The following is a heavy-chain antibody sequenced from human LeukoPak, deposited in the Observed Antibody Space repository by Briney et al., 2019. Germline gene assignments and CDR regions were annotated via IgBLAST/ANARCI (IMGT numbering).Heavy chain of an antibody. CDR3: ARLETHSYADNYYMDV. J-gene: IGHJ6*03. CDR1: GYSFTSYW. D-gene: IGHD5-18*01. Sequence: GESLKISCKGSGYSFTSYWIGWVRQMPGKGLEWMVIIYPGDSDTRYSPSFQGQVTISADKSISTAYLQWSSLKASDTAMYYCARLETHSYADNYYMDVSGKGTTVTVSS. V-gene: IGHV5-51*01. CDR2: IYPGDSDT.